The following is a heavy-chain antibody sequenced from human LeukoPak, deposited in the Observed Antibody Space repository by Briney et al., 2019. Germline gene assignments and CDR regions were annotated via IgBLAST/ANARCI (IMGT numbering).Heavy chain of an antibody. J-gene: IGHJ4*02. CDR3: AKGYFDY. V-gene: IGHV4-61*02. Sequence: SQTLSLTCTVSGGSVSSGSYYWSWIRQPAGKGLEWIGRIYTSGSTNYNPSLKSRVTISVDTSKNQFSLKLSSVTAADTAVYYCAKGYFDYWGQGTLVTVSS. CDR2: IYTSGST. CDR1: GGSVSSGSYY.